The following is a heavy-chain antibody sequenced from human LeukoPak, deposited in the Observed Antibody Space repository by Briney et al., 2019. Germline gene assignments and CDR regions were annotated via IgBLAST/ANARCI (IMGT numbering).Heavy chain of an antibody. CDR2: SRNKCNAYST. V-gene: IGHV3-72*01. CDR1: GFSFTDHH. CDR3: TRLFFCGRSGYYPDR. Sequence: GGSLRLSCAASGFSFTDHHVDWVRQAPGKGLEGIGRSRNKCNAYSTVYAAFVNGRFNISRDETENSVYLQMNSLGTEETAVYCLTRLFFCGRSGYYPDRWGRGTLVTVSS. J-gene: IGHJ5*02. D-gene: IGHD3-3*01.